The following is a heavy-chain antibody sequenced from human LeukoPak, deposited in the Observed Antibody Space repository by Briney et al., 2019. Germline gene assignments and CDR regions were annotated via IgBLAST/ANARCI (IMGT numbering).Heavy chain of an antibody. J-gene: IGHJ6*02. V-gene: IGHV3-23*01. CDR1: GFTFSSYA. CDR3: AALRFLAPLPNGMDV. Sequence: GGSLRLSYAACGFTFSSYAMSWVGQAPGKGLDGVSAISGSGGSTYYADSVKGRFTISRDNSQNTLYLQMNSLRAEDTAVYYCAALRFLAPLPNGMDVWGQGTTVTVSS. D-gene: IGHD3-3*01. CDR2: ISGSGGST.